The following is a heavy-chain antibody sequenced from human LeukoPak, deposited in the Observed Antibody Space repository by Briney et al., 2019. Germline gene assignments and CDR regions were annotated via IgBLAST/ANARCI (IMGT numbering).Heavy chain of an antibody. Sequence: GGSLRLSCAASGFTFSNAWMSWVRQAPGKGLEWVASIKQDGSEKYYVDSVKGRFTISRDNAKNSLYLQMNSLRAEDTALYYCARAPGEGWFDPWGQGTLVTVSS. J-gene: IGHJ5*02. CDR3: ARAPGEGWFDP. V-gene: IGHV3-7*01. D-gene: IGHD4-17*01. CDR1: GFTFSNAW. CDR2: IKQDGSEK.